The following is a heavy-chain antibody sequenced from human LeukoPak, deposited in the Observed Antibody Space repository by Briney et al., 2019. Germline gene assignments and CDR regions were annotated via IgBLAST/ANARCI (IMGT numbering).Heavy chain of an antibody. CDR2: ISAYNGNT. Sequence: ASVKVSCKASGYTFTSYGVSWVRQAPGQGLEWMGWISAYNGNTNYAQKLQGRVTMTTDTSTSTAYMELRSLRSDDTAVYYCARRLVTYYYDGSGYDPGFDYWGQGTLVTVSS. J-gene: IGHJ4*02. V-gene: IGHV1-18*01. D-gene: IGHD3-22*01. CDR1: GYTFTSYG. CDR3: ARRLVTYYYDGSGYDPGFDY.